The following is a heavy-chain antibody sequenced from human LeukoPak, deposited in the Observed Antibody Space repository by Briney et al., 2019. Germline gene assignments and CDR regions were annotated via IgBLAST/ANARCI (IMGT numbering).Heavy chain of an antibody. J-gene: IGHJ6*02. CDR3: ARADSSGWHWMGDGMDV. V-gene: IGHV4-34*01. Sequence: ASETLSLTCAVYGGSFSGYYWSWIRQPPGKGLEWIGEINHSGSTNYNPSLKSRVTISVDTSKNQFSLKLSSVTAADTAVYYCARADSSGWHWMGDGMDVWGQGTTVTVSS. CDR2: INHSGST. CDR1: GGSFSGYY. D-gene: IGHD6-19*01.